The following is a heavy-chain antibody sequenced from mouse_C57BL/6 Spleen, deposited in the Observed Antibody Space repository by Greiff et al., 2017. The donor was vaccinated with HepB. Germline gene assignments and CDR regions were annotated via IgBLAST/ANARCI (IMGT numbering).Heavy chain of an antibody. J-gene: IGHJ2*01. CDR3: ASYSNYY. Sequence: EVQLQQSGPELVKPGASVKISCKASGYSFTGYYMNWVKQSPEKSLEWIGEINPSTGGTTYNQKFKAKATLTVDKSSSTAYMQLKSLTSEDSAVYYCASYSNYYWGQGTTLTVSS. CDR1: GYSFTGYY. V-gene: IGHV1-42*01. D-gene: IGHD2-5*01. CDR2: INPSTGGT.